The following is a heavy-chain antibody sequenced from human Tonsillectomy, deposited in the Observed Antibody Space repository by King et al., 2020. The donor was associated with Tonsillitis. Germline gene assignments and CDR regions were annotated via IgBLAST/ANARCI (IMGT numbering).Heavy chain of an antibody. Sequence: QVQLVESGGGVVQPGRSLRLSCAASGFTFSSYGMHWVRQAPGKGLEWVAVIWYDGSNKYYADSVKGRFTLSRDNSKNTVYLQMNSLRAEDTAVYYCAREGSSWNALSHYWGQGTLVTVSS. J-gene: IGHJ4*02. V-gene: IGHV3-33*01. D-gene: IGHD6-13*01. CDR3: AREGSSWNALSHY. CDR2: IWYDGSNK. CDR1: GFTFSSYG.